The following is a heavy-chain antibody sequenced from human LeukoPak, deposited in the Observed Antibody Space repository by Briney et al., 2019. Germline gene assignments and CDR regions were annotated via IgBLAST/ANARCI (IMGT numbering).Heavy chain of an antibody. CDR3: ARMRYDFWRREEKNYFDY. D-gene: IGHD3-3*01. J-gene: IGHJ4*02. CDR1: GFTFSSYS. V-gene: IGHV3-21*01. CDR2: ISSSSSYI. Sequence: GSLRLSCAASGFTFSSYSMNWVRQAPGKGLEWVSSISSSSSYIYYADSVKGRFTISRDNAKNSLYLQMNSLRAEDTAVYYCARMRYDFWRREEKNYFDYWGQGTLVTVSS.